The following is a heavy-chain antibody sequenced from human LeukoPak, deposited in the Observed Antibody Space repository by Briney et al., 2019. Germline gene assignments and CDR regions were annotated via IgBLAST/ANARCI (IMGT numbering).Heavy chain of an antibody. CDR1: GGSITSDY. Sequence: SETLSLTCTVSGGSITSDYWSWIRQPPGKGLEWIAYTHYSGSTNYNPSLKSRVTISVDTSKNQLSLKLSSVTAADTAVYYCARDYYDSSGYPFGLDYWGQGTLVTVSS. CDR3: ARDYYDSSGYPFGLDY. CDR2: THYSGST. V-gene: IGHV4-59*01. J-gene: IGHJ4*02. D-gene: IGHD3-22*01.